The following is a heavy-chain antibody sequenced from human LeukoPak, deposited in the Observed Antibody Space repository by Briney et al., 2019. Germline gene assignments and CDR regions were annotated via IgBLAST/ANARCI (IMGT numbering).Heavy chain of an antibody. CDR3: ARDNDSSGYPNWFDP. J-gene: IGHJ5*02. D-gene: IGHD3-22*01. CDR2: ISGSGDST. V-gene: IGHV3-23*01. CDR1: GFSFNSFA. Sequence: SGGSLRLSCAASGFSFNSFAMSWVRQAPGMGLEWVSVISGSGDSTFYADSVKGRFTISRDNSKNTLYLQMNSLRAEDTAVYYCARDNDSSGYPNWFDPWGQGTLVTVSS.